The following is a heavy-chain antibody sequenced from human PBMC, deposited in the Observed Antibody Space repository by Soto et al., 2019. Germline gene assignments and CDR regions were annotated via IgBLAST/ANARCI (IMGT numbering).Heavy chain of an antibody. Sequence: SETLSLTCTASCGSISSSSYYWGWIRQPPGKGLEWIGYIYYSGSTNYNPSLKSRVTISVGTSKNQFSLKLSSVTAADTAVYYCARQQWLVLNAFDIWGQGTMVTVSS. D-gene: IGHD6-19*01. CDR2: IYYSGST. CDR3: ARQQWLVLNAFDI. CDR1: CGSISSSSYY. V-gene: IGHV4-61*05. J-gene: IGHJ3*02.